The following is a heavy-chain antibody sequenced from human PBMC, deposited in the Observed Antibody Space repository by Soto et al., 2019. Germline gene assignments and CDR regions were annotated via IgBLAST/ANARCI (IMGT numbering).Heavy chain of an antibody. Sequence: PSETLSLTCTVSGGSVSSGSYYWSWIRQPPGKGLEWIGYIYYSGSTNYNPSLKSRVTISVDTSKNQFSLKLSSVTAADTAVYYCAREVGRYCSGGSCYPGNYYYYGMDVWGQGTTVTVSS. CDR1: GGSVSSGSYY. CDR2: IYYSGST. CDR3: AREVGRYCSGGSCYPGNYYYYGMDV. D-gene: IGHD2-15*01. J-gene: IGHJ6*02. V-gene: IGHV4-61*01.